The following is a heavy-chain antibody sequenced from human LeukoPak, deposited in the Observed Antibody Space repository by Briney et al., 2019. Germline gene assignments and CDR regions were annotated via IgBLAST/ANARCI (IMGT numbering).Heavy chain of an antibody. D-gene: IGHD3-16*01. Sequence: GGSLRLSCAASGFTFSSYWFNWVRQAPGKGLVWVSRINTDGTSTSYADSVKGRFTIARDNAKNTLYLQMNSLRAEDTAIYYCAKDMTGLRDYWGQGTLVTVSS. CDR1: GFTFSSYW. J-gene: IGHJ4*02. V-gene: IGHV3-74*01. CDR3: AKDMTGLRDY. CDR2: INTDGTST.